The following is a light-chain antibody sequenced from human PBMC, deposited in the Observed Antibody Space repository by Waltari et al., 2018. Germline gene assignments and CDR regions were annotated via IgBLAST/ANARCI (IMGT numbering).Light chain of an antibody. CDR1: QSITTD. Sequence: EIVMTQSPATLSVSPGQRATLSCRASQSITTDPAWYQQKPGQAPRLLIYGASTRDTGVPDRFTGRGSGTQFTLTISSLQSEDVAVYFCQQYKEWPPVTFGGGTRVEIK. J-gene: IGKJ4*02. V-gene: IGKV3-15*01. CDR3: QQYKEWPPVT. CDR2: GAS.